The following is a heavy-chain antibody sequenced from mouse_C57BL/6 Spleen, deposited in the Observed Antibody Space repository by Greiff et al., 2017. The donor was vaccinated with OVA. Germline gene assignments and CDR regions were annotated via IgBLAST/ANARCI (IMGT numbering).Heavy chain of an antibody. CDR1: GYTFTDYY. CDR2: IYPGSGNT. D-gene: IGHD2-4*01. V-gene: IGHV1-76*01. CDR3: AGLGDYAMDY. Sequence: QVQLQQSGAELVRPGASVKLSCKASGYTFTDYYINWVKQRPGQGLEWIARIYPGSGNTYCNEKFKGKATLTAEKSSSTAYMQLSSLTSEDSAVYFCAGLGDYAMDYWGQGTSVTVSS. J-gene: IGHJ4*01.